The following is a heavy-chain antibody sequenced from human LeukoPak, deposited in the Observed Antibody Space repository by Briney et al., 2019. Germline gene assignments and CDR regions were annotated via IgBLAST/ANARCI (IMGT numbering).Heavy chain of an antibody. CDR3: ARNGGRGARPGVHYYDGSGYTY. J-gene: IGHJ4*02. Sequence: GGSLRLSCAASGFTFSSYGMHWVRQAPGKGLEWVAVIWYDGSNKYYADSVKGRFTISRDNSKNTLYLQMNSLRAEDTAVYYCARNGGRGARPGVHYYDGSGYTYWGQGTLVTVSS. D-gene: IGHD3-22*01. CDR2: IWYDGSNK. V-gene: IGHV3-33*01. CDR1: GFTFSSYG.